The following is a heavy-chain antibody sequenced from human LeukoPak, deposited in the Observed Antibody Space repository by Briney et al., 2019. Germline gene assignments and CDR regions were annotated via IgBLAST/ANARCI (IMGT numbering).Heavy chain of an antibody. CDR2: IYYSGGT. D-gene: IGHD4-23*01. J-gene: IGHJ6*03. V-gene: IGHV4-59*01. CDR3: ARASVVCYYMDV. CDR1: GGSISSYY. Sequence: PSETLSLTCTVSGGSISSYYWSWIRQPPGKGLECIGYIYYSGGTNYNPSLKSRVTISVDTSNNQFSLKLSSVTAADTAVYYCARASVVCYYMDVWGKGTTVTVSS.